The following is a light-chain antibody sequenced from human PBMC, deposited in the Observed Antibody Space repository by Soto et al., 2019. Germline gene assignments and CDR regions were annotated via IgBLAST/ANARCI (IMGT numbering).Light chain of an antibody. CDR2: EGT. CDR1: SSAVGSYRL. V-gene: IGLV2-23*01. CDR3: CSSAPSRTFA. J-gene: IGLJ1*01. Sequence: QSVLTQPASVSGSPGQSITISCTGSSSAVGSYRLVSWYQHHPGKVPKLIIYEGTKRPSGVSNRFSGSEPGKTASLTISGLQAEDEADYYCCSSAPSRTFAFGTGTKVTVL.